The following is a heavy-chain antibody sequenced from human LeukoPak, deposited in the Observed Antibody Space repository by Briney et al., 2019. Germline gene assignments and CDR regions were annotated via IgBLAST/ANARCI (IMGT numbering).Heavy chain of an antibody. CDR1: GFTVSSNY. CDR3: ATSTSSSAGYYYGMDV. Sequence: GSLRLSCAASGFTVSSNYMSWVRQAPGKGLEWVSVIYSGGSTYYADSVKGRFTISRDNSKNTLYLQMNSLRAEDTAVYYCATSTSSSAGYYYGMDVWGQGTTVTVSS. J-gene: IGHJ6*02. V-gene: IGHV3-66*01. CDR2: IYSGGST. D-gene: IGHD2-2*01.